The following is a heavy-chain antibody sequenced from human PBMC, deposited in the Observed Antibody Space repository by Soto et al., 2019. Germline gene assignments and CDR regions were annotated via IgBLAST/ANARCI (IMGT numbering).Heavy chain of an antibody. V-gene: IGHV3-11*01. CDR2: ISSSGRTI. J-gene: IGHJ5*02. D-gene: IGHD1-20*01. CDR3: ARALTGTTWPDLDWFDP. CDR1: GFTFSDYY. Sequence: QVQLVESGGGLVQPGGSLRLSCAASGFTFSDYYMSWIRQAPGKGLEWVSYISSSGRTIYYADSVKGRFTISRDNAKNSLYLQMNSLRAEDTAVYYCARALTGTTWPDLDWFDPWGQGTLVTVSS.